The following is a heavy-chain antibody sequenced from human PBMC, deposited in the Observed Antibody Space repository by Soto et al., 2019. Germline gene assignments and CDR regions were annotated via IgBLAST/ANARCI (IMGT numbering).Heavy chain of an antibody. D-gene: IGHD2-15*01. Sequence: GGSLRLSCAATGFTLRTNGMSWFRQAPGKGLEWVSSILGSGGVTYYADSLKGRFTISRDNSKNTLYLQLNSLGAEDTALYYCAGHGGYSYLGQGTLVTVS. CDR2: ILGSGGVT. J-gene: IGHJ4*02. CDR3: AGHGGYSY. CDR1: GFTLRTNG. V-gene: IGHV3-23*01.